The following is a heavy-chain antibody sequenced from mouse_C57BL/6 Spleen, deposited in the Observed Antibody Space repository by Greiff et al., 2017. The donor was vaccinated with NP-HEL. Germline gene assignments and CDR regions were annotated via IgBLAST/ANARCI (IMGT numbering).Heavy chain of an antibody. D-gene: IGHD1-1*01. CDR1: GFSLTSYG. CDR2: IWSDGST. Sequence: QVQLQQSGPGLVAPSQSLSITCTVSGFSLTSYGVHWVRQPPGKGLEWLVVIWSDGSTTYNSALKSRLSISKDNSKSQVFLKMNSLQTDDTAMYYCARDYYGSSYEAMDYWGQGTSVTVSS. J-gene: IGHJ4*01. V-gene: IGHV2-6*03. CDR3: ARDYYGSSYEAMDY.